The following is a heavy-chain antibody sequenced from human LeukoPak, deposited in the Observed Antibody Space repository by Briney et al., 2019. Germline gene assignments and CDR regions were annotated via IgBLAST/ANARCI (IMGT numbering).Heavy chain of an antibody. D-gene: IGHD3-16*02. J-gene: IGHJ4*02. V-gene: IGHV1-69*04. Sequence: PVASVKVSCKASGGTFSSYAISWVRQAPGQGLEWMGRIIPILGIANYAQKFQGRVTITADKSTSTAYMELSSLRSEDTAVYYCARDLYVWGSYRYTPADYWGQGTLVTVSS. CDR2: IIPILGIA. CDR1: GGTFSSYA. CDR3: ARDLYVWGSYRYTPADY.